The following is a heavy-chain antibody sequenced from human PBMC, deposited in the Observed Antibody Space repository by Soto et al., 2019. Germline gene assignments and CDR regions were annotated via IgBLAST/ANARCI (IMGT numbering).Heavy chain of an antibody. Sequence: GGSLRLSCAASGFTFSSYGMHWVRQAPGKGLEWVAVISYDGSNKYYADSVKGRFTISRDNSKNTLYLQMNSLRAEDTAVYYCATLIAVAGDFDYWGQGTLVTVSS. CDR1: GFTFSSYG. CDR2: ISYDGSNK. J-gene: IGHJ4*02. D-gene: IGHD6-19*01. CDR3: ATLIAVAGDFDY. V-gene: IGHV3-30*03.